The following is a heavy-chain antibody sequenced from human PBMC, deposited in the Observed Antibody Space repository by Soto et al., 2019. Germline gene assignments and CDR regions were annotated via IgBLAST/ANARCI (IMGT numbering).Heavy chain of an antibody. CDR3: ARDTPQGDLVVVPPPRCGMDV. D-gene: IGHD2-15*01. V-gene: IGHV1-69*13. CDR2: IIPIFGTA. CDR1: GGTFSSYA. J-gene: IGHJ6*02. Sequence: SVKVSCKASGGTFSSYAISWVRQAPGQGLEWMGGIIPIFGTANYAQKFQGRVTITADESTSTAYMELSSLRSEDTAVYYCARDTPQGDLVVVPPPRCGMDVWGQGTTVAVSS.